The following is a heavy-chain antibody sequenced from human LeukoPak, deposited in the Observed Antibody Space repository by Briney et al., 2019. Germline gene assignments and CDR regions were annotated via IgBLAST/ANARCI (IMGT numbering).Heavy chain of an antibody. D-gene: IGHD5-18*01. CDR3: AGRVTGYSSGYVY. J-gene: IGHJ4*02. CDR2: ISGSAGKI. V-gene: IGHV3-23*01. Sequence: GGSLRLSCTASGLIFRNYAMTWVRQAPRKGLDWVSVISGSAGKIRYAGSVKGRFTISRDNSENTVYLQMNNLRAEDTAVYYCAGRVTGYSSGYVYWGQGTLVTVSS. CDR1: GLIFRNYA.